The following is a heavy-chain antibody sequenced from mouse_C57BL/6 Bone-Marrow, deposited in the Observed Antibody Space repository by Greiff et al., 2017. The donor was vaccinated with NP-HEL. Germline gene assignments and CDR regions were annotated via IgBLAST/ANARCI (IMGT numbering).Heavy chain of an antibody. CDR3: AKIYYDYDDYAMDY. J-gene: IGHJ4*01. CDR2: INPYNGGT. Sequence: EVQLVESGPVLVKPGASVKMSCKASGYTFTDYYMNWVKQSHGKSLEWIGVINPYNGGTSYNQKFKGKATLTVDKSSSTAYMELNSLTSEDSAVYYCAKIYYDYDDYAMDYWGQGTSVTVSS. D-gene: IGHD2-4*01. CDR1: GYTFTDYY. V-gene: IGHV1-19*01.